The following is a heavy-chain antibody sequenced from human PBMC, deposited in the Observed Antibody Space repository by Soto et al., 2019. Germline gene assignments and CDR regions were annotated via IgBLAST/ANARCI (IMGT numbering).Heavy chain of an antibody. J-gene: IGHJ6*02. V-gene: IGHV4-39*01. Sequence: PSETLSLTCTVSGGSISSSSYYWGWIRQPPGKGLEWIGSIYYSGSTYYNPSLKSRVTISVDTSKNQFSLKLSSVTAADTAVYYCARQSWGSYYYYYGMDVWGQGTTVTVSS. CDR2: IYYSGST. CDR1: GGSISSSSYY. CDR3: ARQSWGSYYYYYGMDV. D-gene: IGHD3-16*01.